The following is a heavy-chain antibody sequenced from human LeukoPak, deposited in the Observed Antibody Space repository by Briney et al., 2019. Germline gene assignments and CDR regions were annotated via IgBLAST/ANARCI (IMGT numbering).Heavy chain of an antibody. V-gene: IGHV1-2*02. CDR2: INPNSGGT. CDR1: GYTFTGYY. D-gene: IGHD6-13*01. J-gene: IGHJ6*03. Sequence: SGRSLRLSCAASGYTFTGYYMHWVRQAPGQGLEWMGWINPNSGGTNYAQKFQGRVTMTRDTSISTAYMELSRLRSDDTAVYYCARRKGSGTGPRGYYYYMDVWGKGTTVTVSS. CDR3: ARRKGSGTGPRGYYYYMDV.